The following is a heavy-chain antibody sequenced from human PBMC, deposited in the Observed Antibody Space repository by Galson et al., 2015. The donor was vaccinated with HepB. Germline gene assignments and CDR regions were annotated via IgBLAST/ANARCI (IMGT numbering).Heavy chain of an antibody. V-gene: IGHV3-33*01. Sequence: SLRLSCAASGFTFSSYGMHWVRQAPGKGLEWVAVIWYDGSNRYYADSVKGRFTISRDNSKNTLYLQMNSLRAEDTAVYYCARVKIGGVNFDCWGQGTLVTVSS. CDR2: IWYDGSNR. D-gene: IGHD4-23*01. CDR3: ARVKIGGVNFDC. J-gene: IGHJ4*02. CDR1: GFTFSSYG.